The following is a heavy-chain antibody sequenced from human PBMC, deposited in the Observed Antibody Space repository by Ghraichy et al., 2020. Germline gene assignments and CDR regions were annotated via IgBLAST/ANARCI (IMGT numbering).Heavy chain of an antibody. D-gene: IGHD2-2*01. CDR2: INQDGSEK. J-gene: IGHJ6*02. V-gene: IGHV3-7*01. CDR3: ARDGGDDVVVPAAAAVVDSYYGMDV. CDR1: EFTFSRYW. Sequence: GSLRLSCAASEFTFSRYWMIWVRQTPGKRLEWVANINQDGSEKYYVDSVKGRFTISRDNAKKSLFLQMNSLRVEDTAVYYCARDGGDDVVVPAAAAVVDSYYGMDVWGQGTTVIVSS.